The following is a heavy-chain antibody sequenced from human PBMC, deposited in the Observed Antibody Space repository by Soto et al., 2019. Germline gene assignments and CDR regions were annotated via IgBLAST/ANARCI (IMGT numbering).Heavy chain of an antibody. CDR3: ARDGLPLGRPGYYYYYMDV. V-gene: IGHV1-3*01. J-gene: IGHJ6*03. CDR1: GYTFTSYA. Sequence: ASVKVSCKASGYTFTSYAMHWVRQAPGQRLEWMGWINAGNGNTKYSQKNQGRVTITRDTSASTAYMELSSLRSEDTAVYYCARDGLPLGRPGYYYYYMDVWGKGTTVTVSS. D-gene: IGHD1-1*01. CDR2: INAGNGNT.